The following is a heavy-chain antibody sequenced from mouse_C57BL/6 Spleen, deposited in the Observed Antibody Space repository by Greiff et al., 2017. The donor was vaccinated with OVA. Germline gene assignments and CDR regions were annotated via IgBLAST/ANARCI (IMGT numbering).Heavy chain of an antibody. J-gene: IGHJ1*03. CDR3: ARWGDYDWYFDV. V-gene: IGHV1-80*01. Sequence: QVHVKQSGAELVKPGASVKISCKASGYAFSSYWMNWVKQRPGKGLEWIGQIYPGDGDTNYNGKFKGKATLTADKSSSTAYMQLSSLTSEDSAVYFCARWGDYDWYFDVWGTGTTVTVSS. CDR1: GYAFSSYW. D-gene: IGHD2-4*01. CDR2: IYPGDGDT.